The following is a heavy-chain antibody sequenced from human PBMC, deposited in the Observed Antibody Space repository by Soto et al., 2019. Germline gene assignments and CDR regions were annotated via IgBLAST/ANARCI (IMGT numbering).Heavy chain of an antibody. CDR1: GFTFSSYS. D-gene: IGHD6-6*01. Sequence: GGSLRLSCAASGFTFSSYSMNWVRQAPGKGLEWVSSISSSSSYIYYADSVKGRFTISRDNAKNSLYLQMNSLRAEDTAVYYCARDLPPIAARHDYYYGMDVWSQGTTVTVSS. J-gene: IGHJ6*02. CDR3: ARDLPPIAARHDYYYGMDV. CDR2: ISSSSSYI. V-gene: IGHV3-21*01.